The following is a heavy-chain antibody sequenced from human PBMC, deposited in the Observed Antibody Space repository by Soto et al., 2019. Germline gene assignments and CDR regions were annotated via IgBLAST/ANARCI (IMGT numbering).Heavy chain of an antibody. CDR1: GYTFSDHD. CDR2: MNPNSGDT. CDR3: ARVGGNWNDDYFDY. D-gene: IGHD1-1*01. Sequence: QVQLVQSGAEVKKPGASVKVSCKASGYTFSDHDINWVRQASGQGPEWLGWMNPNSGDTGYAQNFQGRVTMTRDTSKSPAYMELSSLRSEDTAVYYCARVGGNWNDDYFDYWGQGTLVTVSS. V-gene: IGHV1-8*01. J-gene: IGHJ4*02.